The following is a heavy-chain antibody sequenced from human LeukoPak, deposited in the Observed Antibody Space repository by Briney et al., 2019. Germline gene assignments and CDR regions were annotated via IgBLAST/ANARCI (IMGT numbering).Heavy chain of an antibody. Sequence: GGSLRLSCAASGFTFSSYAMNWVRQAPGKGLEWVSAISGSGGNTYYADSVKGRFTISRDNSRNTLYLQMNSLRAEDTAIYYCTRAAPSIAVAGGEIDYWGQGALVTVSS. CDR1: GFTFSSYA. V-gene: IGHV3-23*01. D-gene: IGHD6-19*01. J-gene: IGHJ4*02. CDR3: TRAAPSIAVAGGEIDY. CDR2: ISGSGGNT.